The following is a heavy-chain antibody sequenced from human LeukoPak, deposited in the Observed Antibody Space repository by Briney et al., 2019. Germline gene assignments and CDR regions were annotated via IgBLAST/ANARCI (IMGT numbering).Heavy chain of an antibody. J-gene: IGHJ4*02. CDR2: IYYSGST. CDR3: ARESGIPRFVLGTPDY. D-gene: IGHD7-27*01. Sequence: SETLSLTCTVSGFSISSYCLSWIRQPPGKGLEWIANIYYSGSTYYNASPKSGGTISVATSKNQFCLKLTSVTAADTAVYYCARESGIPRFVLGTPDYWGQGTLVTVSS. CDR1: GFSISSYC. V-gene: IGHV4-4*08.